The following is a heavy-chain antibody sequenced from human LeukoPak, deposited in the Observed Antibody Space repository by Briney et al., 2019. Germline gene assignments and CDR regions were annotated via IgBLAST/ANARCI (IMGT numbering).Heavy chain of an antibody. CDR1: GYSFTSHW. Sequence: GESPKISCKGSGYSFTSHWIAWVRQVPGKGLEWMGIIYPADSDTRYSPSFQGQVTISADKSITTAYLQWSSLRASDTAMYYCARPPSVGSPYDGFDIWGHGTMVSVSS. CDR3: ARPPSVGSPYDGFDI. V-gene: IGHV5-51*01. D-gene: IGHD1-26*01. CDR2: IYPADSDT. J-gene: IGHJ3*02.